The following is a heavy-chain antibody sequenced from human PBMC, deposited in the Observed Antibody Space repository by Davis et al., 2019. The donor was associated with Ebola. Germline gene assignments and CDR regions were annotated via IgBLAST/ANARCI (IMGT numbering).Heavy chain of an antibody. CDR2: ISYDGSNK. CDR1: GFTFSSYG. J-gene: IGHJ4*02. CDR3: AKITGTPSNFDY. Sequence: PGGSLRLSCAASGFTFSSYGMHWVRQAPGKGLEWVAVISYDGSNKYYADSVKGRFTISRDNSKNTLYLQMNSLRAEDTAVYYCAKITGTPSNFDYWGQGTLVTVSS. V-gene: IGHV3-30*18. D-gene: IGHD1-20*01.